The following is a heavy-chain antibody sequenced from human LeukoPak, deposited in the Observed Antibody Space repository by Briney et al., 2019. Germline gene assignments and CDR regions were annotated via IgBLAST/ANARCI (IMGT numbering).Heavy chain of an antibody. CDR2: ISAFDDIT. J-gene: IGHJ4*02. D-gene: IGHD6-19*01. Sequence: GGSLRLSCAASGFTFDDFAMHWVRQAPGKGLEWVSLISAFDDITYYADSVRGRFTISRDNSKNSLYLQMNNLKIEDTAFYYCAKVISGLYGYDFWGQGTLVTVSS. CDR3: AKVISGLYGYDF. V-gene: IGHV3-43*02. CDR1: GFTFDDFA.